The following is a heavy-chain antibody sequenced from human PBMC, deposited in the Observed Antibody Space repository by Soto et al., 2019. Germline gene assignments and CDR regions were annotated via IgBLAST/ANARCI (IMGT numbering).Heavy chain of an antibody. CDR3: ARGHYGDYALGAEGDFDI. CDR1: GFTFSSYG. CDR2: IWYDGSNK. D-gene: IGHD4-17*01. Sequence: PGGSLRLSCAASGFTFSSYGMHWVRQAPGKGLEWVAVIWYDGSNKYYADSVKGRFTISRDNSKNTLYLQMNSLRAEDTAVYYCARGHYGDYALGAEGDFDIWGQGTMVTVSS. V-gene: IGHV3-33*01. J-gene: IGHJ3*02.